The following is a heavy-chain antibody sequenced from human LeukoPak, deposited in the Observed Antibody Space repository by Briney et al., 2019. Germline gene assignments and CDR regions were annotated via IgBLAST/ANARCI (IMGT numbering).Heavy chain of an antibody. V-gene: IGHV4-39*01. D-gene: IGHD3-9*01. Sequence: SETLSLTCTVSGGSISSSSYYWGWICQPPGKGLEWIGEINHSGSTNYNPSLKSRVTISVDTSKNQFSLKLSSVTAADTAVYYCAASPTYYDILTGYYPRLGTYYFDYWGQGALVTVSS. CDR2: INHSGST. CDR1: GGSISSSSYY. J-gene: IGHJ4*02. CDR3: AASPTYYDILTGYYPRLGTYYFDY.